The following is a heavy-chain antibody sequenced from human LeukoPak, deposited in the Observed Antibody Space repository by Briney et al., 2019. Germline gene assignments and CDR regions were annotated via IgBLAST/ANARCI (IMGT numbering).Heavy chain of an antibody. CDR3: ANSEVDSNAFDI. CDR1: GGSISSSSYY. D-gene: IGHD2-21*01. Sequence: PSETLSLTCTVSGGSISSSSYYWGWIRQPPGKGLEWIGSIYYSGSTYYNPSLKSRVTISVDTSKNQFSLKLSSVTAADTAVYYCANSEVDSNAFDIWGQGTMVTVSS. V-gene: IGHV4-39*01. J-gene: IGHJ3*02. CDR2: IYYSGST.